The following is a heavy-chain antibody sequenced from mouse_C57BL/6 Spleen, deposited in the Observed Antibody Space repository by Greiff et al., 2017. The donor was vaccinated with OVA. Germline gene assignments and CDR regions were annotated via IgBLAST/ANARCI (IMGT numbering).Heavy chain of an antibody. J-gene: IGHJ3*01. D-gene: IGHD2-3*01. CDR3: TTGDGYYVAY. V-gene: IGHV14-1*01. CDR2: IDPEDGDT. CDR1: GFTFTDYY. Sequence: EVKLVESGAELVRPGASVKLSCTASGFTFTDYYMHWVKQRPEQGLEWIGRIDPEDGDTEYAPKFQGKATMTADTSSNTAYLQLSRLTSEDTAVYYCTTGDGYYVAYWGQGTLVTVSA.